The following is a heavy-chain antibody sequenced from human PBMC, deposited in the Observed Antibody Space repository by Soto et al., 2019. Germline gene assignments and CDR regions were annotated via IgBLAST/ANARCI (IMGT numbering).Heavy chain of an antibody. CDR3: ARVFHCSSTSCYLPYYYYMDV. CDR1: GFTFSSYW. V-gene: IGHV3-7*01. D-gene: IGHD2-2*01. J-gene: IGHJ6*03. Sequence: ESGGGLVQPGGSLRLSCAASGFTFSSYWMSWVRQAPGKGLEWVANIKQDGSEKYYVDSVKGRFTISRDNAKNSLYLQMNSLRAEDTAVYYCARVFHCSSTSCYLPYYYYMDVWGKGTTVTVSS. CDR2: IKQDGSEK.